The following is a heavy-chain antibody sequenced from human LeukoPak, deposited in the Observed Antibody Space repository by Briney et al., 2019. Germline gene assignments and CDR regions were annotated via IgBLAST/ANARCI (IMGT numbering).Heavy chain of an antibody. Sequence: GGSLRLSCAASGFTFDDFAMHWVRQAPGKGLEWVSGINWNSGYIGYADSVKGRLTISRDNAKNSLYLQMNSLRTEDTALYYCAKDRGVGIYYFDSWGQGTLVTVSS. CDR2: INWNSGYI. J-gene: IGHJ4*02. V-gene: IGHV3-9*01. D-gene: IGHD1-26*01. CDR1: GFTFDDFA. CDR3: AKDRGVGIYYFDS.